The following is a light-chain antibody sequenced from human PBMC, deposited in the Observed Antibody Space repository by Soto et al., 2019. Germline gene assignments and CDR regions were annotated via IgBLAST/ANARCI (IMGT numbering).Light chain of an antibody. V-gene: IGLV2-14*01. J-gene: IGLJ1*01. CDR2: DVS. Sequence: LTQPASVSGSPGQSITISCTGTSSDVGGYNFVSWYQQHPGKAPKLMIYDVSNRPSGVSNRFSGSKSGNTASLTISGLQAEDEADYYCSSYTSSSPYVFGTGTKVTVL. CDR1: SSDVGGYNF. CDR3: SSYTSSSPYV.